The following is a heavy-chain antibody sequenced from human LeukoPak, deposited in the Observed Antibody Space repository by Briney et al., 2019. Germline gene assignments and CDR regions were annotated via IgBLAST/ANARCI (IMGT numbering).Heavy chain of an antibody. J-gene: IGHJ3*02. CDR3: AREFYDSKAFDI. CDR2: IVPILGIA. V-gene: IGHV1-69*04. CDR1: GGTFSSYA. Sequence: RASVKVSCKASGGTFSSYAVSWVRQAPGQGLEWMGRIVPILGIANYAQKFQGRVTITADKSTSTAYMELSSLRSEDTAVYYCAREFYDSKAFDIWGQGTMVTVSS. D-gene: IGHD3-22*01.